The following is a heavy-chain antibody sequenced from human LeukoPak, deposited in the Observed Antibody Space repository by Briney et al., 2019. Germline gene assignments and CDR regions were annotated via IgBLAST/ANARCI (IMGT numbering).Heavy chain of an antibody. CDR3: ARDGDSSGWYYYYGMDV. CDR2: IKQDGSEK. Sequence: GRSLRLSCAASGFTSIGDSMSWVRQAPGKGPEGVSKIKQDGSEKYYVDSVKGRCTISRDNAKNSLHLQMNSLRAEDTAVYYCARDGDSSGWYYYYGMDVWGQGTTVTVSS. V-gene: IGHV3-7*01. J-gene: IGHJ6*02. D-gene: IGHD6-19*01. CDR1: GFTSIGDS.